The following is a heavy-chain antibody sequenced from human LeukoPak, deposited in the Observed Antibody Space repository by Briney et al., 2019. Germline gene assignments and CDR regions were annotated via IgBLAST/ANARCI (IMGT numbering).Heavy chain of an antibody. CDR3: ARGYSSSWFDFDY. D-gene: IGHD6-13*01. J-gene: IGHJ4*02. CDR2: INPNSGGT. Sequence: EASVKVSCKASGYTFTGYYMHWVRQAPGQGLEWMGWINPNSGGTNYAQKFQGRVTMTRDTSISTAYMELSRLRSDDTAVYYCARGYSSSWFDFDYWGQGTLVTVSS. CDR1: GYTFTGYY. V-gene: IGHV1-2*02.